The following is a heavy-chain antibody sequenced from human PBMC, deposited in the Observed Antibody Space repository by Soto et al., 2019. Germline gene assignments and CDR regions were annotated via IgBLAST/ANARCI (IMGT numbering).Heavy chain of an antibody. J-gene: IGHJ4*02. CDR3: ARVGWKKDFDY. V-gene: IGHV4-34*01. CDR2: INHSGST. D-gene: IGHD1-1*01. Sequence: SETLSLTCAVYGGSFSGYYWSWIRQPPGKGLEWIGEINHSGSTNYNPSLKSRVTISVDTSKNQFSLKLSSVTAADTAVYYCARVGWKKDFDYWGQGTLVTVSS. CDR1: GGSFSGYY.